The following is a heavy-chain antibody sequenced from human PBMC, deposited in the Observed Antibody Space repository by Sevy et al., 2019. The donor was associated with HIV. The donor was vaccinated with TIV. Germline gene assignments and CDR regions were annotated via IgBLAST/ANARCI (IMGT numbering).Heavy chain of an antibody. CDR2: ISSSSSTI. J-gene: IGHJ4*02. CDR3: ARERKIYDSCGYYFHFDY. D-gene: IGHD3-22*01. CDR1: GFTFSSYS. Sequence: GGSLRLSCAASGFTFSSYSMNWVRQAPGKGLEWVSYISSSSSTIYYADSVKGRFTISRDNAKNSLYLQMNSLRDEDTAVYYCARERKIYDSCGYYFHFDYWGQGTLVTVSS. V-gene: IGHV3-48*02.